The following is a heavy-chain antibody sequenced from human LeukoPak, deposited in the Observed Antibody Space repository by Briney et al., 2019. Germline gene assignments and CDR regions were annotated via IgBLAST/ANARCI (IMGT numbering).Heavy chain of an antibody. J-gene: IGHJ4*02. CDR1: GGSISSYY. Sequence: PSETLSLTCTVSGGSISSYYWSWIRQPPGKGLEWIGYIYTSGSTNYNPSLKSRVTISIDTSKNQFSLKLSSVTAADTAVYYCASPYSSPGDFDYWGQGTLVTVSS. CDR3: ASPYSSPGDFDY. V-gene: IGHV4-4*09. CDR2: IYTSGST. D-gene: IGHD6-13*01.